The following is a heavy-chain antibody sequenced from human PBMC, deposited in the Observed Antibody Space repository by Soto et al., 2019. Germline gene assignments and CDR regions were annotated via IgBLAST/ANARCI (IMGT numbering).Heavy chain of an antibody. CDR3: ARESIVVVPAAIVNWFDP. V-gene: IGHV4-4*02. D-gene: IGHD2-2*02. CDR1: GGSISSSNW. J-gene: IGHJ5*02. CDR2: MYHSGST. Sequence: QVQLQESGPGLVKPSGTLSLTCAVSGGSISSSNWWSWVRQHPGKGLEWIGEMYHSGSTNYNPSLKSRITISVDKSKNQFSLKLSSVNAADTAVYYCARESIVVVPAAIVNWFDPWGQGTLVTVSS.